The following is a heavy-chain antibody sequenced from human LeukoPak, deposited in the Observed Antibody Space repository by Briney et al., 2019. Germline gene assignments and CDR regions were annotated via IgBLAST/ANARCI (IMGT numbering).Heavy chain of an antibody. Sequence: GGSLRLSCAASGCTFSSYAMSWVRKAPGKGLEWVSAISGSGGSTYYADSVKGRFTISRDNSKNTLYLQMNSLRAEDTAVYYCAKEGTRITMVRGVRDHDYWGQGTLVTVSS. J-gene: IGHJ4*02. CDR2: ISGSGGST. V-gene: IGHV3-23*01. D-gene: IGHD3-10*01. CDR3: AKEGTRITMVRGVRDHDY. CDR1: GCTFSSYA.